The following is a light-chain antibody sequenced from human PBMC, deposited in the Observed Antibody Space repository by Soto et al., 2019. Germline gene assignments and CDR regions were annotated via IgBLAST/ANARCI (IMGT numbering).Light chain of an antibody. J-gene: IGKJ4*01. Sequence: DIVMTQSPDSLAVSLGERATINSKSSQSVLYRSNNKNYLAWYQQKPGQPPKLLIYWASTRESGVPDRFSGSGSRTDFTLTISSLQAEDGAVYYCQQYYSTPHSFGGGTKVEIK. CDR3: QQYYSTPHS. CDR1: QSVLYRSNNKNY. V-gene: IGKV4-1*01. CDR2: WAS.